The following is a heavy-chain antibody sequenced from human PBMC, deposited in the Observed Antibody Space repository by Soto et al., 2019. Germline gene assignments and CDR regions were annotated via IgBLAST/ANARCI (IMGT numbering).Heavy chain of an antibody. CDR2: IYYSGST. D-gene: IGHD3-22*01. CDR1: GGSISSYY. CDR3: ARENYYYDSSGYYPLFDY. V-gene: IGHV4-59*01. Sequence: SETLSLTCTVSGGSISSYYWSWIRQPPGKGLEWIGYIYYSGSTNYNPSLKSRVTISVDTSKNQFSLKLSSVTAADTAVYYCARENYYYDSSGYYPLFDYWGQGTLVTVSS. J-gene: IGHJ4*02.